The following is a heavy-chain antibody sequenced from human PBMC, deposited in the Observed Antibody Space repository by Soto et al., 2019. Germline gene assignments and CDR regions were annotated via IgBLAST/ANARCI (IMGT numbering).Heavy chain of an antibody. CDR2: IYYSGST. CDR1: GGSISSSNYY. V-gene: IGHV4-39*01. J-gene: IGHJ5*02. CDR3: ATQEVGGSYVYTFDP. Sequence: QLQLQESGPGLVKPSETLSLTCTVSGGSISSSNYYWGWIRQPPGKGLEWIGIIYYSGSTHYHPSLKSRVTISVDTSKNQFSLKLSSVTAADTAVYYCATQEVGGSYVYTFDPWGQGTLVTVSS. D-gene: IGHD1-26*01.